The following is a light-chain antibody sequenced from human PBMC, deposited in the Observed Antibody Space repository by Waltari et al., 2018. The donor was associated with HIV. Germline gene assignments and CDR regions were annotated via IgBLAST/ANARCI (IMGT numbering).Light chain of an antibody. J-gene: IGLJ1*01. CDR3: CSYAGSSTYV. Sequence: QSALTQPASVSGSPGQSLTTSSTGTLSDVGAYNFAYWYQQHPGKAPKLMIYDVTKRPSGVSNRFSGSKSANTASLTISGLQAEDEADYYCCSYAGSSTYVFGSGTKVTVL. CDR1: LSDVGAYNF. CDR2: DVT. V-gene: IGLV2-23*02.